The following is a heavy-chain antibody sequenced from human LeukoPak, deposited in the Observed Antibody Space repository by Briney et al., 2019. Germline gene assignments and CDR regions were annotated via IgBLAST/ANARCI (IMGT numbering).Heavy chain of an antibody. Sequence: GGSLRLSCAASGFTFSSYAMSWVRQAPGKGLGWVAAFSGSGGSTYYADSVKGRPTISRDNSKNTLYMQMNRPRGEDTAVYYCAKAPGDSSGYWEFDYWGQGTLVTVSS. CDR1: GFTFSSYA. CDR2: FSGSGGST. CDR3: AKAPGDSSGYWEFDY. J-gene: IGHJ4*02. D-gene: IGHD3-22*01. V-gene: IGHV3-23*01.